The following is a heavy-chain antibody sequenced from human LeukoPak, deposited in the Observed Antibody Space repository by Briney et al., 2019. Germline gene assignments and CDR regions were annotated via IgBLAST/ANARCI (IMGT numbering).Heavy chain of an antibody. D-gene: IGHD3-16*01. CDR2: ISSSSSYI. Sequence: PGGSLRLSCAASGFTFSSYSMNWVRQAPGKGLEWVSSISSSSSYIYYADSVKGRFTISRDNAENSLYLQMNSLRAEDTAVYYCARDQDYVWGSYPVDYWGQGTLVTVSS. CDR3: ARDQDYVWGSYPVDY. V-gene: IGHV3-21*01. CDR1: GFTFSSYS. J-gene: IGHJ4*02.